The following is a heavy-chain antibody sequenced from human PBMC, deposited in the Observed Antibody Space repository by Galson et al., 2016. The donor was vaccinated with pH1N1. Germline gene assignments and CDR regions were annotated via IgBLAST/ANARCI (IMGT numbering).Heavy chain of an antibody. D-gene: IGHD4-17*01. V-gene: IGHV3-9*01. Sequence: SLRLSCAASGFTFDAFAMHWVQQVPGEGLEWVSVITWNSHVIDYADSVKGRFTISRDNARNSLYLQMNNLRPEDSAVSCCAEDHCSHGDTNGVYFDLWGRGTLVTVST. CDR1: GFTFDAFA. CDR3: AEDHCSHGDTNGVYFDL. CDR2: ITWNSHVI. J-gene: IGHJ2*01.